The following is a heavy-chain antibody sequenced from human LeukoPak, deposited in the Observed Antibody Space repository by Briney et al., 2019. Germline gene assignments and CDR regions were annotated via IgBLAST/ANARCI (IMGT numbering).Heavy chain of an antibody. J-gene: IGHJ4*02. D-gene: IGHD3-22*01. Sequence: GGSLRLSCAVSGITLSNYGMSWVRQAPGRGWEGSAGIMGRGGGPNYADSVKGRFTISRDNSKNTLYLQMNSLRAEDTAVYFCAKRGVVIRVILVGFHKEAYYFDSWGQGALVTVSS. CDR2: IMGRGGGP. CDR1: GITLSNYG. CDR3: AKRGVVIRVILVGFHKEAYYFDS. V-gene: IGHV3-23*01.